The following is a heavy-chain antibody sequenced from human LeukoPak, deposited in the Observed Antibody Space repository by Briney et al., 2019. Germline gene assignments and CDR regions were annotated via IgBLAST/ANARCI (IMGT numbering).Heavy chain of an antibody. CDR3: CIMGTGTPY. CDR1: GFTFSSYS. V-gene: IGHV3-74*01. Sequence: GGSLRLSCAAAGFTFSSYSMHWVRQAPGTGLVWVSHINPDGSNTHYADSVKGRFTISRDSAKNTVFLQMNSLRAEDTAVYYCCIMGTGTPYWGQGTLVTVSS. CDR2: INPDGSNT. J-gene: IGHJ4*02. D-gene: IGHD1-7*01.